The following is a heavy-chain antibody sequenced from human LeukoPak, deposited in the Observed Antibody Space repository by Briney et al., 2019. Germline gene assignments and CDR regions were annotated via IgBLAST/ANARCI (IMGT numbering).Heavy chain of an antibody. Sequence: PGGSLRLSCAASGFTFSRYWMHWVRQAPGKGLEWVAVISYDGSDKYYRDSVRGRFTISRDNSRNTLYLQMNSLRAEDTAVYYCAKSGCNSTSCYVNYWGQGTLVTVSS. CDR1: GFTFSRYW. CDR3: AKSGCNSTSCYVNY. V-gene: IGHV3-30*18. J-gene: IGHJ4*02. D-gene: IGHD2-2*01. CDR2: ISYDGSDK.